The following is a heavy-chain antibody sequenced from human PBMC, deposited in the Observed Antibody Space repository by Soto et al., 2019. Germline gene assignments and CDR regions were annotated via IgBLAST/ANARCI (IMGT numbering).Heavy chain of an antibody. CDR3: VIDLNGYFYY. V-gene: IGHV1-18*01. CDR2: INGYGHGA. J-gene: IGHJ4*02. D-gene: IGHD6-13*01. Sequence: QVQLVQSGAEVRQPGASVKVSCKASGYSFTTYGMSWVRQAPGQGLEYMGWINGYGHGAKYVQRFQGRFSMTTDTSTNTVYMDLRSLTSDDTAVYYCVIDLNGYFYYWGQGTVVIVSP. CDR1: GYSFTTYG.